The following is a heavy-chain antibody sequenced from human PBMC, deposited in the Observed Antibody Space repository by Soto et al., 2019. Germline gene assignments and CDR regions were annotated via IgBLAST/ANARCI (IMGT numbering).Heavy chain of an antibody. J-gene: IGHJ4*02. CDR2: ISAYNGNT. Sequence: ASVKVYCKASGYTFTSYGISWVRQAPGQGLEWMGWISAYNGNTNYAQKLQGRVTMTTDTSTSTAYMELRSLRSDDTAVYYCARDRKRIAVAGTEVDYWGQGTLVTVSS. CDR3: ARDRKRIAVAGTEVDY. CDR1: GYTFTSYG. D-gene: IGHD6-19*01. V-gene: IGHV1-18*01.